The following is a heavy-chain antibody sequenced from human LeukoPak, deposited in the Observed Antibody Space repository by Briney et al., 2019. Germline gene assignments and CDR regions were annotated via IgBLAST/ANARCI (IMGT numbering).Heavy chain of an antibody. CDR3: ARGGVYSDYVDY. V-gene: IGHV3-64*01. D-gene: IGHD4-11*01. J-gene: IGHJ4*02. CDR2: ISSNGGST. Sequence: GGSLRLSCAASGXTFSSYAIHSVRQAPGKGLEYVSAISSNGGSTYYANSVKGRFTISRDNSKNTAYLQMGSLRAEDMAVYYCARGGVYSDYVDYWGQGTLVTASS. CDR1: GXTFSSYA.